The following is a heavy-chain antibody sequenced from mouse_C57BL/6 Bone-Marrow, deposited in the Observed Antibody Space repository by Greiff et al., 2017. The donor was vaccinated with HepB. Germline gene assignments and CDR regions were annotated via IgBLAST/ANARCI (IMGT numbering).Heavy chain of an antibody. CDR3: GGSAQQDY. J-gene: IGHJ2*01. CDR1: GYTFTSYW. Sequence: QVQLQQSGAELVKPGASVKLSCKASGYTFTSYWMHWVKQRPGQGLEWIGMIHPNSGSTNYNEKFKSKATLTVDKSASTAYMQLSSLTSEDSAVYYCGGSAQQDYWGQGTTLTVSS. CDR2: IHPNSGST. V-gene: IGHV1-64*01.